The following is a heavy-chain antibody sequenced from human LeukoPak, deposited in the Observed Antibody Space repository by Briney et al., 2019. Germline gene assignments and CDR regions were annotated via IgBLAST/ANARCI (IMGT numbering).Heavy chain of an antibody. CDR1: GFPFSSYW. Sequence: GGSLRLSCVASGFPFSSYWMTWVRQAPGKGLECVASTNEAGGDKLYVDSVKGRFTISRDNSKNSLSLQMNSLTAEDTAIYYCAIATTGRGAFGSWGQGTLVSVSS. D-gene: IGHD1-1*01. V-gene: IGHV3-7*01. CDR2: TNEAGGDK. CDR3: AIATTGRGAFGS. J-gene: IGHJ4*02.